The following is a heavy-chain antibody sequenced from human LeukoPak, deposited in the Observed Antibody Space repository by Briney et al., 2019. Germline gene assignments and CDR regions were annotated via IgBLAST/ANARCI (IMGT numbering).Heavy chain of an antibody. J-gene: IGHJ3*02. CDR2: IYYSGST. CDR3: ARVYLGYCSGGSCQSDAFDI. D-gene: IGHD2-15*01. Sequence: PSETLSLTCTVSGGSISSYYWSWIRQPPGKGLEWIGYIYYSGSTNYNPSLKSRVTISVDTSKNQFSLKLSSVTAADTAVYYCARVYLGYCSGGSCQSDAFDIWRQGTMVTVSS. CDR1: GGSISSYY. V-gene: IGHV4-59*01.